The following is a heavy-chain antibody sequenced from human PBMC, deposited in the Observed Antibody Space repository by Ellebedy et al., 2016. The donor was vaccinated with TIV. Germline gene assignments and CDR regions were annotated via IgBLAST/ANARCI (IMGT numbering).Heavy chain of an antibody. CDR3: ATALGVTTGWFDP. D-gene: IGHD4-17*01. CDR2: FDPEDGET. V-gene: IGHV1-24*01. Sequence: AASVKVSCKVSGYTLTELSMHWVRQAPGKGLEWMGGFDPEDGETIYAQKFQGRVTMTEDTSTDTAYMELSSLRSEDTAVYYCATALGVTTGWFDPWGQGTLVTVSS. CDR1: GYTLTELS. J-gene: IGHJ5*02.